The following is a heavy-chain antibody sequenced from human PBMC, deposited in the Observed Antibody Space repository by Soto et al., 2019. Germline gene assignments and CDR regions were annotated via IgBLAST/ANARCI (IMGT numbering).Heavy chain of an antibody. V-gene: IGHV4-39*01. CDR2: FWSTGAT. Sequence: TSETLSLTCTVSGDSIRSGTYSWDWIRQSTGKGLEWIGCFWSTGATYYNPSLKGRLTISLDTSKNQFSLNLNSVTAADTAVYFCARRPLAYFDYWGRGTQVTVSS. CDR3: ARRPLAYFDY. CDR1: GDSIRSGTYS. D-gene: IGHD6-13*01. J-gene: IGHJ4*02.